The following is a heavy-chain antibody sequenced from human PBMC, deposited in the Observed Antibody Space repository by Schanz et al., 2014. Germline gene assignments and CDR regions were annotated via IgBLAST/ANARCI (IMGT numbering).Heavy chain of an antibody. CDR2: IKQDGSEK. CDR1: GFIFSNSW. V-gene: IGHV3-7*01. CDR3: ARDAVALVPEYFMDV. D-gene: IGHD2-15*01. Sequence: EVQLVESGGGLVKPGESLRLSCAASGFIFSNSWMSWVRQAPGKGLEWVANIKQDGSEKYYVDSVKGRFTISRDNAKNSLYLQMNSLTAEDTAVYYCARDAVALVPEYFMDVWGKGTPVTVSS. J-gene: IGHJ6*03.